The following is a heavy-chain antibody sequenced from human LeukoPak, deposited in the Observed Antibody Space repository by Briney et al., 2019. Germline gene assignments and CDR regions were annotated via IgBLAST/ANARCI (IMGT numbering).Heavy chain of an antibody. CDR3: ARDVHNLVGGMYL. CDR2: INWYGGRT. J-gene: IGHJ4*01. Sequence: GGSLSLSCAASGLTLDVYGMSWVRPAPGKGLEWVSGINWYGGRTGYADSVEGRFTLSRDHAKNPLYLQTNSLRAADTALYYCARDVHNLVGGMYLWGEGTMVTVSP. D-gene: IGHD2-21*01. CDR1: GLTLDVYG. V-gene: IGHV3-20*04.